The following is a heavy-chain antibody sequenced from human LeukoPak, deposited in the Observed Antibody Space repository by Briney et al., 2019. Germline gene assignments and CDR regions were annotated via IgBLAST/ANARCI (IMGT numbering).Heavy chain of an antibody. Sequence: GESLKISCKGSGYSFTSYWIGWVRQMPGKGLEWMGIIYPGDSDTRYSPSFQGQVTISADKSISTAYLRWSSLKASDTAMYYCARTKRYYDSSGYYFFDYWGQGTLVTVSS. V-gene: IGHV5-51*01. D-gene: IGHD3-22*01. CDR3: ARTKRYYDSSGYYFFDY. CDR2: IYPGDSDT. CDR1: GYSFTSYW. J-gene: IGHJ4*02.